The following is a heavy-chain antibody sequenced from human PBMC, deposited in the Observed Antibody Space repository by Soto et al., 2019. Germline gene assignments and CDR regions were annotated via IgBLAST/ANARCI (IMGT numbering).Heavy chain of an antibody. Sequence: GGSLRLSCAASGFTFSSYGMHWVRQAPGKGLEWVAVISYDGSNKYYADSVKGRFTISRDNSKNTLYLQMNSLRAEDTAVYYCAGTDYYDSSGYYFRAFDYWGQGTLVTVSS. CDR1: GFTFSSYG. CDR3: AGTDYYDSSGYYFRAFDY. CDR2: ISYDGSNK. J-gene: IGHJ4*02. D-gene: IGHD3-22*01. V-gene: IGHV3-30*03.